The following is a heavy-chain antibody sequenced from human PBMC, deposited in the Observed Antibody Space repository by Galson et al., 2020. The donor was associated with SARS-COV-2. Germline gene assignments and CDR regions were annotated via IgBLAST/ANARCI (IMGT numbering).Heavy chain of an antibody. CDR1: GFTFSSYG. Sequence: GESLKISCAASGFTFSSYGMHWVRQAPGKGLEWVAVIWYDGSNKYYADSVKGRFTISRDNSKNTLYLQMNSLRAEDTAVYYCARGTVTLDYWGQGTLVTVSS. CDR2: IWYDGSNK. D-gene: IGHD4-17*01. J-gene: IGHJ4*02. CDR3: ARGTVTLDY. V-gene: IGHV3-33*01.